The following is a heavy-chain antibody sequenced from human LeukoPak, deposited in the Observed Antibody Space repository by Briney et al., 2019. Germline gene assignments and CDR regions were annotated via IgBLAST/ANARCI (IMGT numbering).Heavy chain of an antibody. J-gene: IGHJ5*02. CDR1: GGSISSSNW. CDR2: IYHSGST. CDR3: ARGPPGLGFWFDP. Sequence: SETLSLTCAVSGGSISSSNWWSWVRQPPGKGLEWIGEIYHSGSTNYNPSLKSRVTISVDTSKNQFSLKLSSVTAADTAVYYCARGPPGLGFWFDPWGQGTLVTVSS. D-gene: IGHD3/OR15-3a*01. V-gene: IGHV4-4*02.